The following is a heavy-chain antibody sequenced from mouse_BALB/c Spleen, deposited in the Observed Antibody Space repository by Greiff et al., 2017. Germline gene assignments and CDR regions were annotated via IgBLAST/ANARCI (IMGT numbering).Heavy chain of an antibody. J-gene: IGHJ3*01. V-gene: IGHV1-14*01. CDR3: AREGFAY. CDR1: GYTFTSYV. CDR2: INSYNDGT. Sequence: VHVKQSGPELVKPGASVKMSCKASGYTFTSYVMHWVKQKPGQGLEWIGYINSYNDGTKYNEKFKGKATLTSDKSSSTAYMELSSLTSEDSAVYYCAREGFAYWGQGTLVTVSA.